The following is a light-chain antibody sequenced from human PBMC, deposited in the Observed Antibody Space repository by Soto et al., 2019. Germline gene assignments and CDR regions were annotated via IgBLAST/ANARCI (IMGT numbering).Light chain of an antibody. J-gene: IGKJ2*01. V-gene: IGKV3-15*01. CDR2: DAS. Sequence: EIVMTQSPLTLSASPGDRAIFSCRASQSVGSNIAWYQQKPGQSPRLLVYDASTRATAIPARFSGSVSGTEFTLTINTLQPEDFAVYYCQQYYQWPSYTFGQGTKVDI. CDR1: QSVGSN. CDR3: QQYYQWPSYT.